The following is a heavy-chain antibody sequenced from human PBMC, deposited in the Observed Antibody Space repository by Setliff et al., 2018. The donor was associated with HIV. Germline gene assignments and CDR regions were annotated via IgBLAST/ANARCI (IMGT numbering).Heavy chain of an antibody. J-gene: IGHJ4*02. V-gene: IGHV4-39*07. CDR2: INHSGST. D-gene: IGHD3-16*02. Sequence: SETLSLTCTVSGGSISSGDYYWSWIRQPPGKGLEWIGEINHSGSTNYNPSLKSRVTISVDTSKSQFSLKLSSVTAADTALYYCARGSDYIWGNYRFPFDYWGQGTLVTVSS. CDR3: ARGSDYIWGNYRFPFDY. CDR1: GGSISSGDYY.